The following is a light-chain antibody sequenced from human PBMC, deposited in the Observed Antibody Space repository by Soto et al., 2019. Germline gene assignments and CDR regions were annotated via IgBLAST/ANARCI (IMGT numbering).Light chain of an antibody. Sequence: EIVLTQSPGTLSLSPWERATLSCRASQSVSSSSLAWYQQRPGQAPRLLVYGASSRATGIPDRFSGSGSGTDFTLTISRLEPEDFAVYWCQQYGNSPSTFGQGTRLEIK. J-gene: IGKJ5*01. CDR2: GAS. CDR1: QSVSSSS. CDR3: QQYGNSPST. V-gene: IGKV3-20*01.